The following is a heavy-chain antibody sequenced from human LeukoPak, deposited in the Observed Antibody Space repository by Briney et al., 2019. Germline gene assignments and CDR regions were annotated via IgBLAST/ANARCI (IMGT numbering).Heavy chain of an antibody. CDR2: ISGYNGKT. CDR3: AREDIVVVPTAIRGGAFDY. CDR1: GYTFTSYG. V-gene: IGHV1-18*01. Sequence: ASVKVSCKTSGYTFTSYGISWVRQAPGQGLEWMGWISGYNGKTNYTQNIQGRLTMTTDTSTSTAYMELRSLRSDDTAVYYCAREDIVVVPTAIRGGAFDYWGQGTLVTVSS. D-gene: IGHD2-2*02. J-gene: IGHJ4*02.